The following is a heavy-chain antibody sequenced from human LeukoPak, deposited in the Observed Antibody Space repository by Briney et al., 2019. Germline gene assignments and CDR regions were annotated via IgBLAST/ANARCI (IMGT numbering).Heavy chain of an antibody. J-gene: IGHJ6*04. CDR2: INPKSGDT. V-gene: IGHV1-2*02. CDR3: TNQYCSGNSCYDVDV. D-gene: IGHD2-2*01. CDR1: GYTFTAYY. Sequence: ASVKVSCKASGYTFTAYYMHWVRQAPGQGLEWMGWINPKSGDTNYAQKFQGRVTMTRDTSISTAYMELTRLRSDDTAMYYCTNQYCSGNSCYDVDVWGKGTTITVSS.